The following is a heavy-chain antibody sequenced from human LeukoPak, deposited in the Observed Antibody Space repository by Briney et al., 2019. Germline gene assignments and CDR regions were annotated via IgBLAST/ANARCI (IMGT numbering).Heavy chain of an antibody. V-gene: IGHV1-24*01. CDR1: GYTLTELS. J-gene: IGHJ6*02. CDR2: FDPEDGET. CDR3: VSRGPKSVLEYYYYYDMDV. D-gene: IGHD3-3*01. Sequence: GASVKVSCKVSGYTLTELSMHWVRQAPGKGLEWMGGFDPEDGETIYAQKFQGRVTMTEDTSTDTAYMELSSLRSEDTAVYYCVSRGPKSVLEYYYYYDMDVWGQGTTVTVSS.